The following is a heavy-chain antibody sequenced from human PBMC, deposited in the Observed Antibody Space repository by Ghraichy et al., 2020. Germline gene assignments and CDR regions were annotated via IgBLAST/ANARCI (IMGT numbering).Heavy chain of an antibody. V-gene: IGHV3-11*01. CDR3: ARDLRYKYYYDSSGHYYFDY. CDR1: GFTFSDYY. Sequence: GESLNISCAASGFTFSDYYMSWIRQAPGKGLEWVSYISSSGSTIYYADSVKGRFTISRDKAKNSLYLQMNSLRAEDPALYYCARDLRYKYYYDSSGHYYFDYWGQGTLVTVSS. CDR2: ISSSGSTI. J-gene: IGHJ4*02. D-gene: IGHD3-22*01.